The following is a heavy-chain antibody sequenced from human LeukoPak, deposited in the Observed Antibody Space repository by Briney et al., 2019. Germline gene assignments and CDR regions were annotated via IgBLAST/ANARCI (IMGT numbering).Heavy chain of an antibody. Sequence: PGGSLRLSCVTSGFTFSDYYISWVRQAPGEGLGWVSYISSSSSTIYYADSVKGRFTISRDNAKNSLYLQMNSLRAEDTAVYYCAREVGASEFDYWSQGTLVTVSS. CDR3: AREVGASEFDY. D-gene: IGHD1-26*01. V-gene: IGHV3-11*04. CDR1: GFTFSDYY. J-gene: IGHJ4*02. CDR2: ISSSSSTI.